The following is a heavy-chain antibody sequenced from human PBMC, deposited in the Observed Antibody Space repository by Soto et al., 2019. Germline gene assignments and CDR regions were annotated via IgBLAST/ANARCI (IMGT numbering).Heavy chain of an antibody. Sequence: PSQTLSLTCAISGDSVSSNSAAWNWIRQSPSRGLEWLGRTYYRSKWYNDYAVSVKSRITINPDTSKNQFSLQLNSVTPEDTAVYYCARQSPIGIWQQLVLPLDYWGQGTLVTVSS. D-gene: IGHD6-13*01. V-gene: IGHV6-1*01. CDR1: GDSVSSNSAA. CDR3: ARQSPIGIWQQLVLPLDY. J-gene: IGHJ4*02. CDR2: TYYRSKWYN.